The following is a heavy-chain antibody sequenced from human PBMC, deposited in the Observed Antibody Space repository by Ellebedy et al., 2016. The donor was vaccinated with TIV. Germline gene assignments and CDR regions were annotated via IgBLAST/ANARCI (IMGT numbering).Heavy chain of an antibody. Sequence: GGSLRLSCAASGFPFSTVWMHWVRHAPGKGPVWVSRIGTDGSGTSYADSVKGRFTISRDNAKNTLYLQMNSLRAEDTAVYYCARDVSYGMDVWGQGTTVTVSS. V-gene: IGHV3-74*01. CDR2: IGTDGSGT. D-gene: IGHD5/OR15-5a*01. CDR1: GFPFSTVW. CDR3: ARDVSYGMDV. J-gene: IGHJ6*02.